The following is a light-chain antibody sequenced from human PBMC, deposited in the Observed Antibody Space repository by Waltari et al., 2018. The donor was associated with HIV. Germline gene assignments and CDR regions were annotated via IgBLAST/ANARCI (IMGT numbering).Light chain of an antibody. V-gene: IGKV1-5*03. CDR1: QTSSNY. J-gene: IGKJ1*01. CDR3: QQYDTYPWT. CDR2: KAS. Sequence: DIQMTQSPSTLSASIGDRVSITCRASQTSSNYLAWYQQRPGKAPNVLIYKASDLKSGGPSRFSGSGSGTEFTLIISSLQPDDFATYYCQQYDTYPWTFGQGTRVEIK.